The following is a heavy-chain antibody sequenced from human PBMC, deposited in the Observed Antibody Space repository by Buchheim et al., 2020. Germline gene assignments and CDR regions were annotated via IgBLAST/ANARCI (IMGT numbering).Heavy chain of an antibody. CDR1: GFTFSSYW. J-gene: IGHJ4*02. CDR2: INTDGTDT. V-gene: IGHV3-74*01. D-gene: IGHD3-10*01. CDR3: ARGGTSGSLDY. Sequence: EVQLVDSGGGLVQPGGSLRLSCAASGFTFSSYWMHWVRQAPGKGPVWVSRINTDGTDTSYADSVKGRCPIFRDNARNTLYLQMNSLEAEDTAVYFCARGGTSGSLDYWGQGTL.